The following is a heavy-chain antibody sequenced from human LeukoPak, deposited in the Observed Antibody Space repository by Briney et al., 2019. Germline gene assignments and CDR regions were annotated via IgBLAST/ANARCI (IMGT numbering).Heavy chain of an antibody. CDR1: GGSISSSTYY. J-gene: IGHJ4*02. CDR3: ARQGVGATDC. Sequence: PSETLSLTCTVSGGSISSSTYYWAWIRQSPGKGLEWIGSITYSGSTYYNPSLESRVTISVDTSKNQFSLRLISVTAVDTAVYYCARQGVGATDCWGQGTLVTVSS. V-gene: IGHV4-39*01. CDR2: ITYSGST. D-gene: IGHD1-26*01.